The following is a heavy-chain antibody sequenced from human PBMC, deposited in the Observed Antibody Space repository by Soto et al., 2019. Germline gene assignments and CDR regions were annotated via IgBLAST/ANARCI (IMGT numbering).Heavy chain of an antibody. V-gene: IGHV1-8*01. Sequence: ASVKVSCKASGYTFTSYDINWVRQATGQGLEWMGWMNPNSGNTGYAQKFQGRVTMARNTSISTAYMELSSLRSEDTAVYYCARGRGYYDSSGYSPQGDYWGQGTLVTAPQ. D-gene: IGHD3-22*01. J-gene: IGHJ4*02. CDR3: ARGRGYYDSSGYSPQGDY. CDR1: GYTFTSYD. CDR2: MNPNSGNT.